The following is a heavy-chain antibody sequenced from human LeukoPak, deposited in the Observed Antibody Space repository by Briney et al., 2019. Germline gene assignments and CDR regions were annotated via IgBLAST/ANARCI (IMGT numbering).Heavy chain of an antibody. V-gene: IGHV3-7*01. CDR1: GFTLSNAW. J-gene: IGHJ4*02. Sequence: GGSLRLSCAASGFTLSNAWMSWVRQAPGKGLEGVANIKQDGSEKYYVDSVKGRFTISRDNAKNSLYLQMNSLRAEDTAVYYCARAFYDILTGYSTFDYWGQGTLVTVSS. D-gene: IGHD3-9*01. CDR2: IKQDGSEK. CDR3: ARAFYDILTGYSTFDY.